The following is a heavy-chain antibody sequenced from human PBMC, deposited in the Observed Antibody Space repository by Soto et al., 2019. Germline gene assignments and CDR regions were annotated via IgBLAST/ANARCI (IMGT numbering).Heavy chain of an antibody. V-gene: IGHV3-9*01. CDR1: GFTFDDYA. J-gene: IGHJ6*02. CDR3: AKGGGSEYYYGMDV. CDR2: ISWTSGSI. D-gene: IGHD2-15*01. Sequence: EVQLVESGGGLVQPGRSLRLSCAASGFTFDDYAMHWVRQAPGKGLEWVSGISWTSGSIGYADSVKGRFTISRDTAKYSPYLQMNSLRTEDTALYYCAKGGGSEYYYGMDVWGQGTTVTVSS.